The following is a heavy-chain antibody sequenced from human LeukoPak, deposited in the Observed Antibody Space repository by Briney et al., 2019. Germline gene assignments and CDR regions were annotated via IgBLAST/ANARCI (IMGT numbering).Heavy chain of an antibody. CDR2: ISYDGSNK. D-gene: IGHD4-17*01. V-gene: IGHV3-30-3*01. CDR3: ARALTTVTTPEP. Sequence: GGSLRLSCAASGFTFSSYAMHWVRQAPGKGLEGVAVISYDGSNKYYADSVKGRFTISRDNSKNTLYLQMNSLRAEDTAVYYCARALTTVTTPEPWGQGTLVTVSS. CDR1: GFTFSSYA. J-gene: IGHJ5*02.